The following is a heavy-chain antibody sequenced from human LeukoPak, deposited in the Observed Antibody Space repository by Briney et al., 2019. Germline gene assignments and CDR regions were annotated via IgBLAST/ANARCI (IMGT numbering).Heavy chain of an antibody. Sequence: SETLSLTCTVSGGSMSSYYWNWVRQPPGKGLEYVWHIYYSGSTNYNSSLKSRLTISVDTSKNQFSLKLSSVTAADTAVYYCARGVDTSIRYYFDYWGQGTLVTVSS. CDR1: GGSMSSYY. V-gene: IGHV4-59*01. CDR3: ARGVDTSIRYYFDY. D-gene: IGHD5-18*01. CDR2: IYYSGST. J-gene: IGHJ4*02.